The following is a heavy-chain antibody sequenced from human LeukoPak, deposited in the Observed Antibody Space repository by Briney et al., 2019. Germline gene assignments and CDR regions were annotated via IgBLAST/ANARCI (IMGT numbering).Heavy chain of an antibody. D-gene: IGHD2-2*01. J-gene: IGHJ6*02. CDR2: ISYDGSNK. CDR3: AREYCSSTSCYYYYGMDV. V-gene: IGHV3-30-3*01. Sequence: GGSLRLSCAASGFTFSSYAMRRVRQAPGKGLEWVAVISYDGSNKYYADSVKGRFTISRDNSKNTLYLQMNSLRAEDTAVYYCAREYCSSTSCYYYYGMDVWGQGTTVTVSS. CDR1: GFTFSSYA.